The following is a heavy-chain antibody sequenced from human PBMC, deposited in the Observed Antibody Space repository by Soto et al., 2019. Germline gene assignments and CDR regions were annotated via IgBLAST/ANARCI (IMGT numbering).Heavy chain of an antibody. D-gene: IGHD3-16*01. J-gene: IGHJ6*02. Sequence: QVQLVQSGAEVKKPGASVKVSCKASGYTFTSYDINWVRQATGQGREWMGWMNPNSANTGYAQKFQGRVTMTRTTYISTAYMELNSLSSEDTAVYSSAREGVRGIDVRGQRTTVTVSS. CDR3: AREGVRGIDV. CDR1: GYTFTSYD. V-gene: IGHV1-8*01. CDR2: MNPNSANT.